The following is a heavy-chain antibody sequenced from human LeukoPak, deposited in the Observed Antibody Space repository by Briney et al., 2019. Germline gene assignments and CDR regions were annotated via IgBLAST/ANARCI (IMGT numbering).Heavy chain of an antibody. CDR2: INHSGST. D-gene: IGHD3-22*01. J-gene: IGHJ4*02. CDR3: AMYYYDSSGYYYFDY. Sequence: PSETLSLTCAVYGGSFSGYYWSWIRQPPGKGLEWIGEINHSGSTNYNPSLKGRVTISVDTSKNQFSLKLSSVTAADTAVYYCAMYYYDSSGYYYFDYWGQGTLVTVSS. V-gene: IGHV4-34*01. CDR1: GGSFSGYY.